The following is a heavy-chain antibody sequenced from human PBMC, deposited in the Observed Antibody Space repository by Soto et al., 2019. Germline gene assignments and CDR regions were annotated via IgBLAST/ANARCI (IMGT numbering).Heavy chain of an antibody. Sequence: SWIIKETGKGLEWVSVIYSGGTTYYADSVKGRFTISRDNSKNTLYLQMNSLRAEDTALYYCARGGSSGIALGVLEIWRNGTTDTV. V-gene: IGHV3-66*01. J-gene: IGHJ6*03. D-gene: IGHD3-22*01. CDR2: IYSGGTT. CDR3: ARGGSSGIALGVLEI.